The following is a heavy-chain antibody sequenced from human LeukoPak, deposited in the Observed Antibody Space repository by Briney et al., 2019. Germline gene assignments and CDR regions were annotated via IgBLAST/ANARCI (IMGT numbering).Heavy chain of an antibody. Sequence: SETLSLTCAVYGGSFSGYYWSWIRQPPGKGLEWIGEINHSGSTNYNPSLKSRVTISVDTSKNQFSLKLSSVTAADTAVYYCARGVSSGWFGYWGQGTLVTDSS. CDR3: ARGVSSGWFGY. CDR2: INHSGST. J-gene: IGHJ5*01. D-gene: IGHD6-19*01. CDR1: GGSFSGYY. V-gene: IGHV4-34*01.